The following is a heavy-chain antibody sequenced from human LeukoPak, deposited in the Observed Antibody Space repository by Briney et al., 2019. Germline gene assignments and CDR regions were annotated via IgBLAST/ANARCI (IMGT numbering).Heavy chain of an antibody. V-gene: IGHV3-7*01. D-gene: IGHD2-21*02. Sequence: GGSLRLSCAASGFTFSSSWMSWVRQAPWKGLEWVANIKPDGSEKFHVDSVKGRFTISRDNSKSSLSLQMNSLRAEDTAVYYCARYGLTAALDFWGQGTLVTVSS. CDR3: ARYGLTAALDF. CDR2: IKPDGSEK. J-gene: IGHJ4*02. CDR1: GFTFSSSW.